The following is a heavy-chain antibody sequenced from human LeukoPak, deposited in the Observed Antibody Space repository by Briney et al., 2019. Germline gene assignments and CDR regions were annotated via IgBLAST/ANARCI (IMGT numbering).Heavy chain of an antibody. CDR3: ATPPHYSADAFDI. CDR2: ISAYNGNT. V-gene: IGHV1-18*01. J-gene: IGHJ3*02. D-gene: IGHD3-10*01. CDR1: GYTFTSYG. Sequence: ASVKVSCKASGYTFTSYGISWVRQAPGQGLEWMGWISAYNGNTNYAQKLQGRVTMTEDTSTDTAYMELSSLRSEDTAVYYCATPPHYSADAFDIWGQGTMVTVSS.